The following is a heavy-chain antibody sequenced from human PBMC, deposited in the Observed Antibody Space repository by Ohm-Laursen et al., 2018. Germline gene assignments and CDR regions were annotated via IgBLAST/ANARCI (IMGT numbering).Heavy chain of an antibody. D-gene: IGHD5-24*01. CDR3: ARVSRRDGYNPLDY. J-gene: IGHJ4*02. Sequence: GTLSLTCFVSGGSISTYYWSWIRQSAGKGLEWIGRIHASGSTNYNPSLKSRVSLSHDTSKNQFSLKLSSVTAADTAVYYCARVSRRDGYNPLDYWGQGTLVTVSS. CDR2: IHASGST. CDR1: GGSISTYY. V-gene: IGHV4-4*07.